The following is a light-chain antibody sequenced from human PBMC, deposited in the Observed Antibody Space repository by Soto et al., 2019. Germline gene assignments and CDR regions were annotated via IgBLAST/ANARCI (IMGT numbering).Light chain of an antibody. V-gene: IGLV1-51*02. CDR2: ENN. J-gene: IGLJ1*01. CDR3: ATWDTSLSAGV. CDR1: GSNIENNF. Sequence: QSALTQPPSVSAAPGQKVTVSCSGSGSNIENNFVSWYRQLPGTAPKLLIYENNRRPSGIPDRFSGSKSGTSATLDIAGLETGDEADYYCATWDTSLSAGVFGPGTTVTVL.